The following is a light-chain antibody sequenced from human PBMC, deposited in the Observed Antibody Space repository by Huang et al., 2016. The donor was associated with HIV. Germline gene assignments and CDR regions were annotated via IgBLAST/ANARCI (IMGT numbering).Light chain of an antibody. J-gene: IGKJ3*01. Sequence: DIQMTQSPSSLSASMGDRVKITCRSSRNIGSLLNWYQQKPGRAPKLLIFTTLTLETGVPSRFSGSGSGTDFTLTITSLQPEDVATYYCQQSYSSPRVSFGPGTTVDIK. V-gene: IGKV1-39*01. CDR3: QQSYSSPRVS. CDR1: RNIGSL. CDR2: TTL.